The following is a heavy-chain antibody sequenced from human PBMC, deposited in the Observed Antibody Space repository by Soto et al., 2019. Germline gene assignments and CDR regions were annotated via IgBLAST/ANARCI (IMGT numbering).Heavy chain of an antibody. J-gene: IGHJ5*02. CDR1: GDSISSNSHY. Sequence: SETLSLTCTVSGDSISSNSHYWGWIRQPPGKGLESIANIYYDGNTYYNPSLKSRVTISLDTSKNQFSLKLSSVTAADTAVYYCERGRLYYYGSGSYPGRNWFDPWGQGTLVTLSS. CDR2: IYYDGNT. CDR3: ERGRLYYYGSGSYPGRNWFDP. D-gene: IGHD3-10*01. V-gene: IGHV4-39*01.